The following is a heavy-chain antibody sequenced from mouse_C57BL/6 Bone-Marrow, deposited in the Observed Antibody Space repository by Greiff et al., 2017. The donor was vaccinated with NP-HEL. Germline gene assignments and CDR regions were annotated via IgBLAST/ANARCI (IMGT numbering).Heavy chain of an antibody. J-gene: IGHJ2*01. CDR2: IYPRSGNT. Sequence: QVQLQQSGAELARPGASVKLSCKASGYTFTSYGISWVKQRTGQGLEWIGEIYPRSGNTYYNKKFKGKATLTVDKSSSTAYMLLSSLTAEDSAVYFCARNPYLYWGQGTTLTVSS. V-gene: IGHV1-81*01. CDR1: GYTFTSYG. D-gene: IGHD6-5*01. CDR3: ARNPYLY.